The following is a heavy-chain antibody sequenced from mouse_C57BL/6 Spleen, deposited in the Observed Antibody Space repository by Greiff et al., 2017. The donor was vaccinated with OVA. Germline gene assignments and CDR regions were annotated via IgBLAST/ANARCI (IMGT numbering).Heavy chain of an antibody. CDR2: IDPEDGDT. D-gene: IGHD3-3*01. CDR1: GFNIKDYY. Sequence: EVKLQQSGAELVRPGASVKLSCTASGFNIKDYYMHWVKQRPEQGLEWIGRIDPEDGDTEYAPKFQGKATMTADTSSNTAYLQLSSLTSEDTAVYYCTPGTEGPFAYWGQGTLVTVSA. V-gene: IGHV14-1*01. J-gene: IGHJ3*01. CDR3: TPGTEGPFAY.